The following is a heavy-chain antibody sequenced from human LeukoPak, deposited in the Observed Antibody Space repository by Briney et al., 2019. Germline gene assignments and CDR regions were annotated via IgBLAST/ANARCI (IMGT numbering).Heavy chain of an antibody. CDR3: AKEVPGALSIDY. Sequence: GRSLRLSCAASGFTFSSYGMHWVRQAPGKGLEWVAVISYDGSNKYYADSVKGRFTISRDNSKNTLYLQMNSLRAEDTAVYYCAKEVPGALSIDYWGQGTLVTVSS. V-gene: IGHV3-30*18. CDR2: ISYDGSNK. J-gene: IGHJ4*02. D-gene: IGHD3-10*01. CDR1: GFTFSSYG.